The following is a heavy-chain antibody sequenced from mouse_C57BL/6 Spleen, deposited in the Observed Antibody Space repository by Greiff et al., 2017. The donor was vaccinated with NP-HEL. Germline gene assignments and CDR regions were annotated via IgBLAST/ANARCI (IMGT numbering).Heavy chain of an antibody. CDR1: GYTFTDYY. CDR2: INPNNGGT. V-gene: IGHV1-26*01. D-gene: IGHD2-3*01. CDR3: ARGGFYDGYSGWFAY. Sequence: EVQLQQSGPELVKPGASVKISCKASGYTFTDYYMNWVKQSHGKSLEWIGDINPNNGGTSYNQKFKGKATLTVDKSSSTAYMELRSLTSEDSAVYYCARGGFYDGYSGWFAYWGQGTLVTVSA. J-gene: IGHJ3*01.